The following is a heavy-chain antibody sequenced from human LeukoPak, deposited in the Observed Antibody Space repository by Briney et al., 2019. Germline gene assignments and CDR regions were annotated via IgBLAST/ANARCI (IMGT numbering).Heavy chain of an antibody. CDR3: TSTLERRYYYGSRGY. Sequence: GGSLRLSCTASGFTFGDYAMSWVRQAPGKGLEWVGFIRSKAYGGTTEYAASVKGRFTISRDDSKSIAYLQMNSLKTEDTAVYYCTSTLERRYYYGSRGYWGQGTLVTVSS. CDR2: IRSKAYGGTT. J-gene: IGHJ4*02. D-gene: IGHD3-10*01. V-gene: IGHV3-49*04. CDR1: GFTFGDYA.